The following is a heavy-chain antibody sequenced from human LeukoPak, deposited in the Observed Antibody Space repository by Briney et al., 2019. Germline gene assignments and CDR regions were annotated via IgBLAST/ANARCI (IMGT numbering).Heavy chain of an antibody. Sequence: ASVKVSCKASGYTFTSYGFSWVRQAPGQGLEWMGWINAYNGNTNYAQKLQGRVTMTTDTSTSTAYMELRSLRFDDTAVYYCARRQGTTLSFDYWGQGTLITVSS. CDR2: INAYNGNT. J-gene: IGHJ4*02. D-gene: IGHD1-1*01. V-gene: IGHV1-18*01. CDR1: GYTFTSYG. CDR3: ARRQGTTLSFDY.